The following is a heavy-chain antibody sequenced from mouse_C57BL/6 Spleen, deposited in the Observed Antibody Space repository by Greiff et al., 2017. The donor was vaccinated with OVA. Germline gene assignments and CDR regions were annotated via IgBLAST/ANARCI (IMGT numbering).Heavy chain of an antibody. V-gene: IGHV1-50*01. CDR1: GYTFTSYW. Sequence: QVQLQQPGAVLVKPGASVKLSCKASGYTFTSYWMQWVKQRPGQGLEWIGEIDPSDSYTNYNQKFKGKATLTVDTSSSTAYMQLSSLTSEDSAVYYCARKGTPFDYWGQGTTLTVSS. J-gene: IGHJ2*01. CDR2: IDPSDSYT. D-gene: IGHD3-3*01. CDR3: ARKGTPFDY.